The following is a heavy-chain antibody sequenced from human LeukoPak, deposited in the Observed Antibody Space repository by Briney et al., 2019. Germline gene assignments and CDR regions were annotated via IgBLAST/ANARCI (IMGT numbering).Heavy chain of an antibody. Sequence: GGSLRLSCAASGFTVSSSYMSWVRQAPGKGLEWVSVIYAGGSAYYADSVKGRFTISRDNSKDTLFLQMNSLRAEDTAVYYCARGVFGSGSYPPFGYWGQGTLVTVSS. D-gene: IGHD3-10*01. J-gene: IGHJ4*02. V-gene: IGHV3-66*01. CDR1: GFTVSSSY. CDR3: ARGVFGSGSYPPFGY. CDR2: IYAGGSA.